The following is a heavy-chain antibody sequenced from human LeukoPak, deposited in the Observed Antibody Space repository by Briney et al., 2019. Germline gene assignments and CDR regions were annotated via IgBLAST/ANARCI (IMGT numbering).Heavy chain of an antibody. CDR3: ARGWLVREDWFDP. J-gene: IGHJ5*02. CDR1: GGSISGYY. D-gene: IGHD6-19*01. Sequence: SETLSLTCTVSGGSISGYYWSWIPQPPGKGLEWIGYIYYSGSTNYNPSLKSRVTISVDTSKNQFSLKLSSVTADDTAVYYCARGWLVREDWFDPWGQGTLVPVSS. CDR2: IYYSGST. V-gene: IGHV4-59*08.